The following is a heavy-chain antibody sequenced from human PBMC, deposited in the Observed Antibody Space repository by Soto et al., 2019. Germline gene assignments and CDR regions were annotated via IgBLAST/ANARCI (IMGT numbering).Heavy chain of an antibody. D-gene: IGHD3-3*01. Sequence: PSETLSLTCTVSGGSISIGDYYWSCIRQPPGKGLEWIGYIYYSGSTYYNPSLKSRVTISVDTPKNQFSLKLSSVTAADTAVYYCARSADYDFWSGQYYYYGMDVWGQGTTVTVSS. J-gene: IGHJ6*02. CDR1: GGSISIGDYY. CDR3: ARSADYDFWSGQYYYYGMDV. V-gene: IGHV4-30-4*01. CDR2: IYYSGST.